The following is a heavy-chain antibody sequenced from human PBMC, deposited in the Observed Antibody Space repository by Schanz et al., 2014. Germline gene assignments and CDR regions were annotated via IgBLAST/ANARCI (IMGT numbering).Heavy chain of an antibody. J-gene: IGHJ6*02. D-gene: IGHD5-18*01. CDR1: GGTFSSYT. CDR2: IIPVLAIA. Sequence: QVQLVQSGAEVKKPGSSVKVSCTASGGTFSSYTISWIRQAPGQGLEWMGRIIPVLAIADYAQKFQGRVTITADKSTSTASMELSSLRSEDTAVYYCARGPSQGYSYGHNIGAYYYGMDVWDQGTTVTVSS. CDR3: ARGPSQGYSYGHNIGAYYYGMDV. V-gene: IGHV1-69*02.